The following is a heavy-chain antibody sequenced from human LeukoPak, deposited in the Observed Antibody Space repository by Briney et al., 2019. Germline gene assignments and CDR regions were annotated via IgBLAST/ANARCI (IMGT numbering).Heavy chain of an antibody. CDR1: GGIFSSYA. V-gene: IGHV1-69*01. CDR2: IIPIFGTA. Sequence: SVKVSCKASGGIFSSYAISWLRQAPGQGLEWMGGIIPIFGTANYAQKFQGRVTITADESTSTAYMELSSLRSADTAVYYCARGPYRYDSSGYSPVNHQFDYWGQGTLVTVSS. D-gene: IGHD3-22*01. J-gene: IGHJ4*02. CDR3: ARGPYRYDSSGYSPVNHQFDY.